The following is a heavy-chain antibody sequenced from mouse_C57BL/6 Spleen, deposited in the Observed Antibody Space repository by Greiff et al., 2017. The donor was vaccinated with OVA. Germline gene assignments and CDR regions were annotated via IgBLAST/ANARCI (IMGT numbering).Heavy chain of an antibody. Sequence: VQLQQSGPELVKPGASVKIPCKASGYTFTDYNMDWVKQSHGKSLEWIGDINPNNGGTIYNQKFKGKATLTVDKSSSTAYMELRSLTSEDTAVYYCARWIHYYGSSYFDDWGQGTTLTVSS. J-gene: IGHJ2*01. D-gene: IGHD1-1*01. CDR2: INPNNGGT. V-gene: IGHV1-18*01. CDR1: GYTFTDYN. CDR3: ARWIHYYGSSYFDD.